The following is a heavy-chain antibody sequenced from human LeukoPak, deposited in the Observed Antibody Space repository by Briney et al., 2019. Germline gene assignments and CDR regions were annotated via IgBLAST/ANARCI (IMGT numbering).Heavy chain of an antibody. CDR2: IYYSGST. CDR3: ASGFDYYGSGSPSCNWFDP. J-gene: IGHJ5*02. Sequence: PSETLSLTCTVSGGSISSSSYYWGWIRQPPGKGLEWIGSIYYSGSTYYNPSLKSRVTISVDTSKNQFSLKLSSVTAADTAVYYCASGFDYYGSGSPSCNWFDPWGQGTLVTVSS. V-gene: IGHV4-39*01. D-gene: IGHD3-10*01. CDR1: GGSISSSSYY.